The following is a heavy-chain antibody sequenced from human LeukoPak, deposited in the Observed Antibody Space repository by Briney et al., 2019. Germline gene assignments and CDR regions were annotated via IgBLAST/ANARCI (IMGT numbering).Heavy chain of an antibody. J-gene: IGHJ4*02. CDR2: ISSSGGST. Sequence: PAGSLTLSCAASGFTFSSYAMSWVRQAPGKGMEWVSAISSSGGSTYYADSAKGRLTISSDNSTNTLYLQMNSLRAEDTAVYYCAKGDYYDSSRFDYWGQGTLVTVSS. D-gene: IGHD3-22*01. V-gene: IGHV3-23*01. CDR3: AKGDYYDSSRFDY. CDR1: GFTFSSYA.